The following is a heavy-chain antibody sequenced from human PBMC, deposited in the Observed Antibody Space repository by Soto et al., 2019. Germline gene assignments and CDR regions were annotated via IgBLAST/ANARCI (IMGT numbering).Heavy chain of an antibody. J-gene: IGHJ4*02. CDR2: IWYDGSNK. V-gene: IGHV3-33*01. CDR3: ARDIIVATLGLVGY. CDR1: GFTFSSYG. Sequence: GGSLRLSCAASGFTFSSYGMHWVRQAPGKGLEWVAVIWYDGSNKYYADSVKGRFTISRDNSKNTLYLQMNSLRAEDTAVYYCARDIIVATLGLVGYWGQGTLVTVSS. D-gene: IGHD5-12*01.